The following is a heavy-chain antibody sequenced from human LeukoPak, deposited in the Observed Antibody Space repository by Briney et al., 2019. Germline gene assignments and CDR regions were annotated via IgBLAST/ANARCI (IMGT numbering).Heavy chain of an antibody. V-gene: IGHV4-30-4*08. Sequence: SETLSLTCTVSGGSISSGDYYWSWIRQPPGKGLEWIGYIYYSGSTYYNPSLKSRVTISVDTSKNQFSLKLSSVTAADTAVYYCARPAATGYYFDYWGQGTLVTVSS. J-gene: IGHJ4*02. CDR2: IYYSGST. CDR3: ARPAATGYYFDY. D-gene: IGHD2-15*01. CDR1: GGSISSGDYY.